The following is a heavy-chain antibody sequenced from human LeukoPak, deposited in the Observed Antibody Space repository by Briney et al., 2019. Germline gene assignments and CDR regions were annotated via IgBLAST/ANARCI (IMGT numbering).Heavy chain of an antibody. V-gene: IGHV4-4*02. CDR2: IYHSGST. J-gene: IGHJ4*02. CDR1: GFTFSSYSM. D-gene: IGHD4-23*01. Sequence: GSLRLSCAASGFTFSSYSMNWVRQPPGKGLEWIGEIYHSGSTNYNPSLKSRVTMLLDKSKNQFSLKLSSVTAADTAVYYCARNGGNSDFDYWGQGTLVTVSS. CDR3: ARNGGNSDFDY.